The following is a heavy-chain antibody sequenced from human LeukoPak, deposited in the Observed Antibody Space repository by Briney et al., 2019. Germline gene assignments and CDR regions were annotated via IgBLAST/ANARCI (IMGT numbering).Heavy chain of an antibody. V-gene: IGHV4-34*01. CDR2: INHSGST. J-gene: IGHJ5*02. CDR1: GFTLSRYV. Sequence: GSMRLSCAASGFTLSRYVMIWIRQPPGKGLEWIGEINHSGSTNYHPSLKSRVTISVDTSKNQFSLKLSSVTAADTAVYYCARGLRRKLVAWGQGTLVTVSS. CDR3: ARGLRRKLVA. D-gene: IGHD1-7*01.